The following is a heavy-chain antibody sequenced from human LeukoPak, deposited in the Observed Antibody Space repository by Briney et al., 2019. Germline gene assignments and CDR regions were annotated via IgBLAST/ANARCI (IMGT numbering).Heavy chain of an antibody. CDR3: AREDGYSYGTELLDY. CDR2: INPNSGGT. Sequence: GASVKVSCKASGYTFTGYYMHWVRQAPGQGLEWMGWINPNSGGTNYAQKFQGRVTMTRDTSISTAYMELSRLRSDDTAVYYCAREDGYSYGTELLDYWGQGTLVTVSS. J-gene: IGHJ4*02. CDR1: GYTFTGYY. D-gene: IGHD5-18*01. V-gene: IGHV1-2*02.